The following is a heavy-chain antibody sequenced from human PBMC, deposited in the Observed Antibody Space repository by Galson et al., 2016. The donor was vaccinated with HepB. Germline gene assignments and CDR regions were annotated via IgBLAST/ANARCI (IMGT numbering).Heavy chain of an antibody. CDR1: GLSFQNYA. D-gene: IGHD3-16*01. V-gene: IGHV3-30*04. J-gene: IGHJ5*02. Sequence: SLRLSCAISGLSFQNYAMHWVRQAPGKGLEWVAFTSYDGSLTYYADSVKGRFTISRDKSKSALYLQMDSLRAEDTALYYCARDRGDGRRSRYHLNHWGHGTLVTVSS. CDR2: TSYDGSLT. CDR3: ARDRGDGRRSRYHLNH.